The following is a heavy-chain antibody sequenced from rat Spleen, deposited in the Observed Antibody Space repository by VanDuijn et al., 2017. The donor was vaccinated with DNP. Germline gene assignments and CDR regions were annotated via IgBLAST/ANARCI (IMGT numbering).Heavy chain of an antibody. CDR3: TRGGATTNFDD. CDR1: GFTFSSIP. D-gene: IGHD1-10*01. V-gene: IGHV5-46*01. J-gene: IGHJ2*01. CDR2: ISTGGGTT. Sequence: EVQLVESGGGLVQPGGSMRLSCAASGFTFSSIPMAWVRQAPTGGLEWVTTISTGGGTTYYRDSVKGRFTVSRDNAKNTLYLQMSSLRAEDTAAYYCTRGGATTNFDDWGQGVMVTVSS.